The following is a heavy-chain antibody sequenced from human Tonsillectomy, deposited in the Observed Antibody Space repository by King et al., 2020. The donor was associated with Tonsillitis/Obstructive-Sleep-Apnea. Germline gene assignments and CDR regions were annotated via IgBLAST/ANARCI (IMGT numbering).Heavy chain of an antibody. CDR3: ARPGGYSYAETDFGS. Sequence: VQLVESGGGVVQPGRSLRLSCAASGFTFSRYAVHWVRQAPGKGLEWLALISSDGSNKIYTDSVKGRFTISRDNSKNTLYLQMNSLRTDDTAVYYCARPGGYSYAETDFGSWGQGTLVTVSS. CDR1: GFTFSRYA. V-gene: IGHV3-30*04. D-gene: IGHD5-18*01. J-gene: IGHJ4*02. CDR2: ISSDGSNK.